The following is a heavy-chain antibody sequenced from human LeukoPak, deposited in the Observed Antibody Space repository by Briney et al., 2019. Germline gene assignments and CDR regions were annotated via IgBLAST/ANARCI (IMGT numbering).Heavy chain of an antibody. D-gene: IGHD4-17*01. Sequence: PGGSLRLSCAASGFTFSSSAMSWVRQAPGKGLVWVSRISPTGNTTSYADSVKGRFTVSRDNAKNTLYLQVNSLRAEDTGVYYCVRDRNGDFDYWGQGTLVTVSS. J-gene: IGHJ4*02. CDR1: GFTFSSSA. CDR3: VRDRNGDFDY. CDR2: ISPTGNTT. V-gene: IGHV3-74*01.